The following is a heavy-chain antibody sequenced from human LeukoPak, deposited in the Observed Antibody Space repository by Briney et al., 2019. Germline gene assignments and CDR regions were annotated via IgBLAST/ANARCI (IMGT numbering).Heavy chain of an antibody. Sequence: PSETLPLTCTVSGGSISSSSYYWGWIRQPPGKGLEWIGSIYYSGSTYYNPSLKSRVTISVDTSKNQFSLKLSSVTAADTAVYYCATFPGYSSGNDYWGQGTLVTVSS. J-gene: IGHJ4*02. V-gene: IGHV4-39*01. CDR2: IYYSGST. CDR1: GGSISSSSYY. CDR3: ATFPGYSSGNDY. D-gene: IGHD6-25*01.